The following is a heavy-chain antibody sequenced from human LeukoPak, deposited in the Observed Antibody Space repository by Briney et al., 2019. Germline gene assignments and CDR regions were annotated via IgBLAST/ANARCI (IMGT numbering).Heavy chain of an antibody. Sequence: GGSLRLSCAASGFTFTNAWMSWVRQAPGKGLEWVGRIKSKTDGGTTDYAAPVKGRFNISRDDSKNTLYLQMNSLETEDTAVYYCTNTVVVVASTGFDYWGQGTLVTVSS. CDR2: IKSKTDGGTT. CDR3: TNTVVVVASTGFDY. D-gene: IGHD2-15*01. CDR1: GFTFTNAW. V-gene: IGHV3-15*01. J-gene: IGHJ4*02.